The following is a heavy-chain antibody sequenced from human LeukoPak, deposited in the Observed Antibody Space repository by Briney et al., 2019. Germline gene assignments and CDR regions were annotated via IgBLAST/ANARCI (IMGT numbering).Heavy chain of an antibody. D-gene: IGHD2-21*02. V-gene: IGHV3-74*01. CDR1: GCPRNIKK. CDR3: TRDASYCTGDCFWA. J-gene: IGHJ5*02. Sequence: GGSLRLSCVDLGCPRNIKKIHWVRQVPGKGLVWVSRINIDGSGRNYADSVKGRFTISRDNAKNTLYLEMNNLKVEDTAVYYCTRDASYCTGDCFWAWGQGTLVTVSS. CDR2: INIDGSGR.